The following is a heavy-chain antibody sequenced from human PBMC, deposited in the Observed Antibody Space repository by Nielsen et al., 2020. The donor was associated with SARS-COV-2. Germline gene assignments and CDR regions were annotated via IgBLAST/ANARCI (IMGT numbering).Heavy chain of an antibody. CDR3: ARAQNYYDSSGYLRNDAFDI. CDR1: GFSFRDSY. Sequence: GESLKISCAASGFSFRDSYMSWIRQAPGKGLEWISYISSSSAYTNYADSLKGRFTISRDNAKNSLYLQMNSLRVDDTAVYYCARAQNYYDSSGYLRNDAFDIWGQGTMVTVST. D-gene: IGHD3-22*01. J-gene: IGHJ3*02. V-gene: IGHV3-11*05. CDR2: ISSSSAYT.